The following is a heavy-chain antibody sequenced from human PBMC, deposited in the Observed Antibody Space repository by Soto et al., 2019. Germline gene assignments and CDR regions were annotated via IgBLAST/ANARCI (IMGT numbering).Heavy chain of an antibody. J-gene: IGHJ5*02. V-gene: IGHV4-59*01. Sequence: SETLSLTCTVSGGSISSYYWSWIRQPPGKGLEWIGYIYYSGSTNYNPSLKSRVTISVDTSKNQFSLKLSSVTAADTAVYYCARDSPHYYVSGSYYLARSWSVPWCQGTLVTVSS. CDR2: IYYSGST. CDR1: GGSISSYY. D-gene: IGHD3-10*01. CDR3: ARDSPHYYVSGSYYLARSWSVP.